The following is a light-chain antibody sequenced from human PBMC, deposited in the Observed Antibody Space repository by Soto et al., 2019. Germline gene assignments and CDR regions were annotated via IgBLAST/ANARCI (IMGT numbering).Light chain of an antibody. V-gene: IGLV1-44*01. CDR1: YSNIGSNF. CDR3: SSWDDSLDGPV. J-gene: IGLJ3*02. Sequence: QSVLTQPPSASATPGQTVTISCSGRYSNIGSNFVSWYQRLPGTAPKLPIYSINQRPSGVPDRFAGSMSGTSASLTISGLQSEEEADYFCSSWDDSLDGPVFGGGTKLTVL. CDR2: SIN.